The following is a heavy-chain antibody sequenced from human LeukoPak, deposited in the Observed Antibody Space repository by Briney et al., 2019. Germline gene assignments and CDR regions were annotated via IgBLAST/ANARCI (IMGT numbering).Heavy chain of an antibody. V-gene: IGHV4-59*12. Sequence: GSLRLSCAASGFTFDDYAMHWVRQAPGKGLEWIVYIYYSGSTNYNPSLKSRVTISVDTSKNQFSLKLSSVTAADTAVYYCAGAASGSYYLTLGYWGQGTLVTVSS. CDR3: AGAASGSYYLTLGY. J-gene: IGHJ4*02. D-gene: IGHD1-26*01. CDR1: GFTFDDYA. CDR2: IYYSGST.